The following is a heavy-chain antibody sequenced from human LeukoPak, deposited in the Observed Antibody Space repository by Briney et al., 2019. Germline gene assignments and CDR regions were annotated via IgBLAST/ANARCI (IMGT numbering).Heavy chain of an antibody. CDR1: GGSFSGYY. V-gene: IGHV4-34*01. Sequence: SETLSLTCAVYGGSFSGYYWSWIRQPPGKGLEWIGEINYSGSTNYNPSLKSRVTISVEASKNQFSLKLSSVTAADTAVYYCARGYYDFWSGLSGIWFDPWGQGTLVTVSS. J-gene: IGHJ5*02. D-gene: IGHD3-3*01. CDR2: INYSGST. CDR3: ARGYYDFWSGLSGIWFDP.